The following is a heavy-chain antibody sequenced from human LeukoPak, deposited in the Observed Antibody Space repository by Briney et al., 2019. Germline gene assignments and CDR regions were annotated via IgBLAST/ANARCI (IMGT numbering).Heavy chain of an antibody. CDR1: GFIFSHYW. Sequence: PGGSLRLSCAASGFIFSHYWMSWVRQAPGKGLEWVAHIKPDGSEIYYVDSVKGRFTISRDNAKDSLYLQMNCLRAEDTAVYFCASMDSSGWPYYYYYFMDVWGKGTTVTVSS. J-gene: IGHJ6*03. V-gene: IGHV3-7*01. CDR3: ASMDSSGWPYYYYYFMDV. CDR2: IKPDGSEI. D-gene: IGHD6-19*01.